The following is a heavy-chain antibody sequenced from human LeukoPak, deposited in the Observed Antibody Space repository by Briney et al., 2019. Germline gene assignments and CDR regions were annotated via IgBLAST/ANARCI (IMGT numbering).Heavy chain of an antibody. CDR2: INAGNGNT. D-gene: IGHD2-2*03. Sequence: ASVKVSCKASGYTFTSYAMHWVCQAPGQRLEWMGWINAGNGNTKYSQKFQGRVTITRDTSASTAYMELSSLRSEDTVVYYCARGVGIVVVPAATHYNWFDPWGQGTLVTVSS. V-gene: IGHV1-3*01. CDR3: ARGVGIVVVPAATHYNWFDP. CDR1: GYTFTSYA. J-gene: IGHJ5*02.